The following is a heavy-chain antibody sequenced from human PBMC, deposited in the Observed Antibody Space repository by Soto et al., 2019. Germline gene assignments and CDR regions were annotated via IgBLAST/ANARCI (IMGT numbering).Heavy chain of an antibody. CDR3: AKDLISSWLPQGWFDP. CDR2: ISGSGGST. D-gene: IGHD6-19*01. J-gene: IGHJ5*02. V-gene: IGHV3-23*01. Sequence: PGGSLRLSCAASGFTFSSYAMSWVRQAPGKGLEWVSAISGSGGSTYYADSVKGRFTISRDNSKNTLYLQMNSLRAEDTAVYYCAKDLISSWLPQGWFDPRGQGTLFTVSS. CDR1: GFTFSSYA.